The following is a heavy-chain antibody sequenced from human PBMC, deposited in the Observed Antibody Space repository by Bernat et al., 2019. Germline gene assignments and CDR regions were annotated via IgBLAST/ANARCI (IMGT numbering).Heavy chain of an antibody. Sequence: VQLVESGGGLVQPGGSLRLSCSASGFTFSSYGMHWVRQAPGKGLEWVAVIWYDGSNKYYADSVKGRFTISRDSSKNTLYLQMNSLRAEDTAVYYCARSTERAVAIEYYYYYYGMDVWGQGTTVTVSS. D-gene: IGHD6-19*01. V-gene: IGHV3-33*08. J-gene: IGHJ6*02. CDR3: ARSTERAVAIEYYYYYYGMDV. CDR2: IWYDGSNK. CDR1: GFTFSSYG.